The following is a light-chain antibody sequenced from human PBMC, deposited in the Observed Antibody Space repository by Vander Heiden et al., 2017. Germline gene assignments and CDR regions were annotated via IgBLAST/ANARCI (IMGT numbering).Light chain of an antibody. CDR1: QYISNY. V-gene: IGKV1-39*01. CDR2: AAS. J-gene: IGKJ4*01. Sequence: DIQMTQSPSSLSASVGDRVTITLRASQYISNYLKLYQPKPGKAPQLLIYAASNLQSGVPSRFSGSGSGTAFTLTSSSLQPEDFATYYCQQSFTTPLTFGGGTKVEIK. CDR3: QQSFTTPLT.